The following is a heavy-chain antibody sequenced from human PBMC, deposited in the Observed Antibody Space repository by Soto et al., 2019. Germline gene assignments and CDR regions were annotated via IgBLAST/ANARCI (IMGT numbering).Heavy chain of an antibody. J-gene: IGHJ4*02. CDR1: GGTFSSYA. V-gene: IGHV1-69*06. D-gene: IGHD1-1*01. Sequence: QVQLVQSGAEVKKPGSSVKVSCKASGGTFSSYAISWVRQAPGQGLEWMGGIIPIFGTANYAQKFQGRVTITADKSTRTAYMELSSLRSEDTAVYYCARPKASWYDMGHFDYWGQGTLVTVSS. CDR2: IIPIFGTA. CDR3: ARPKASWYDMGHFDY.